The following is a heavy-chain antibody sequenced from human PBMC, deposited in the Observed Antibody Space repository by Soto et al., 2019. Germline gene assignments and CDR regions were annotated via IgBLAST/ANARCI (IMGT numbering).Heavy chain of an antibody. CDR1: GYPLTELS. D-gene: IGHD6-19*01. Sequence: ASVKVSCKVSGYPLTELSIHWVRQAPGKGLEWMGGFDPEDGETIYGQKFQGRVTMTEDTSTDTAYMELSSLRSEDMAVYYCATAALSSGWTKGYYFDYWGQGTLVTVSS. J-gene: IGHJ4*02. CDR2: FDPEDGET. CDR3: ATAALSSGWTKGYYFDY. V-gene: IGHV1-24*01.